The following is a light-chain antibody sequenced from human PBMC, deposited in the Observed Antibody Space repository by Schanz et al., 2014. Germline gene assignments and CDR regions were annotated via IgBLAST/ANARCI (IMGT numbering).Light chain of an antibody. CDR2: GAS. CDR3: QQYGSSLIT. CDR1: QSVSSD. Sequence: EIVMTQSPATLSVSPGERVTLSCRASQSVSSDLAWYQQKPGQAPSLLIFGASTRATGIPARFSGSGSGTEFTLTISSLQSEDFAVYYCQQYGSSLITFGQGTRLEIK. J-gene: IGKJ5*01. V-gene: IGKV3-15*01.